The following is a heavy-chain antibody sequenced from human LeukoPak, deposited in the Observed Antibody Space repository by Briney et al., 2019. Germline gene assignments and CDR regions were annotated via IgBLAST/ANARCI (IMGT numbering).Heavy chain of an antibody. CDR2: IRSDGNNK. V-gene: IGHV3-30*02. CDR3: AKDSSTSCHD. D-gene: IGHD2-2*01. J-gene: IGHJ4*02. Sequence: GGSLRLSCAASGFTFSTYGMSWVRQAPGKGLEWVGFIRSDGNNKYYADSVKGRFTISRDNSKNTLYLEMNSLRGEDTAVYYCAKDSSTSCHDWGQETLVTVSS. CDR1: GFTFSTYG.